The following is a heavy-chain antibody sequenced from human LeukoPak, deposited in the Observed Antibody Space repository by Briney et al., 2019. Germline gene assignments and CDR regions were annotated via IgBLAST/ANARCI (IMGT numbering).Heavy chain of an antibody. CDR2: INPNSGGT. Sequence: GASVKVSCKASGYTFTGYYMHWVRQAPGQGLEWMGRINPNSGGTNYAQKFQGRVTMTRDTSISTAYMELRRLRSDDTAVYYCARDGSSSGRDSYFDYWGQGTLVTVSS. CDR3: ARDGSSSGRDSYFDY. CDR1: GYTFTGYY. V-gene: IGHV1-2*06. J-gene: IGHJ4*02. D-gene: IGHD6-6*01.